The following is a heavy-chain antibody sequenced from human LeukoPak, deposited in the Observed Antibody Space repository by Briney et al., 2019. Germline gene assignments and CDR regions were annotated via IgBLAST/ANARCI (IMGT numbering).Heavy chain of an antibody. V-gene: IGHV4-61*02. CDR3: ARDSIRTPPAFDI. D-gene: IGHD1-14*01. J-gene: IGHJ3*02. Sequence: SETLSLTCTVSGGSIRSGSYYWSWIRQPAGKGLEWIGRVYTSGSTNYNPSLKSRVTISVDTSKNQFSLNLTSVTAADTAVYYCARDSIRTPPAFDIWGQGTMVTVSS. CDR1: GGSIRSGSYY. CDR2: VYTSGST.